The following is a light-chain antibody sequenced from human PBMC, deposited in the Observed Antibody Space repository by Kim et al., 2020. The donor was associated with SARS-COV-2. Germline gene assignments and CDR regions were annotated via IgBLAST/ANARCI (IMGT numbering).Light chain of an antibody. Sequence: TSRYPCIGDKLGANYASWYQKKPGQSPVLVTYQDSKRPSGIPERFSGSNAGNTATLTISGTQAMDEADYYCQAWDSSTVVFGGGTQLTVL. J-gene: IGLJ2*01. CDR3: QAWDSSTVV. CDR1: KLGANY. V-gene: IGLV3-1*01. CDR2: QDS.